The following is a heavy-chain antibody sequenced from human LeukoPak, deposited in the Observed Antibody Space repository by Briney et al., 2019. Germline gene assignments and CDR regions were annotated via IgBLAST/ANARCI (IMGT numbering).Heavy chain of an antibody. Sequence: GGSLRLSCAASGFTFSSYAMSWVRQAPGMGPDWVSSITFSGSSTDYADSVKGRFTNSRDNSKNPLYLQMSSLRVEDTAVYYCAKVKGWWPPTSADYWGQGTLVTVSS. J-gene: IGHJ4*02. CDR2: ITFSGSST. D-gene: IGHD2-15*01. CDR3: AKVKGWWPPTSADY. CDR1: GFTFSSYA. V-gene: IGHV3-23*01.